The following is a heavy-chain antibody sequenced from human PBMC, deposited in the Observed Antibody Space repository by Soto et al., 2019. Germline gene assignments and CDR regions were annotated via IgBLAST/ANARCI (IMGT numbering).Heavy chain of an antibody. CDR2: IYSGGSS. J-gene: IGHJ4*02. CDR3: ARVSYYFDY. Sequence: GGSMRLSCAASGFTVSSNYMSWVRQAPGRGREWVSVIYSGGSSYYADSMKGRLTISRDNSKKTLHLQMNTLISEDTAVYSFARVSYYFDYWGQGTLVTVSS. CDR1: GFTVSSNY. V-gene: IGHV3-53*05. D-gene: IGHD2-15*01.